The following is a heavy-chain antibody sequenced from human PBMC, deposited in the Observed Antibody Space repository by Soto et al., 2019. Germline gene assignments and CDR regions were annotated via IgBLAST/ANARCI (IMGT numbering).Heavy chain of an antibody. V-gene: IGHV5-10-1*01. CDR2: IDPSDSRT. CDR3: ARQIYGSDTGPNFQYYFDS. D-gene: IGHD5-18*01. CDR1: GYSFAGYW. J-gene: IGHJ4*02. Sequence: PGESLKISCKGSGYSFAGYWITWVRQKPGKGLEWMGRIDPSDSRTYYSPSFRGHVTISVTKSITTVFLQWSSLRASDTAMYYCARQIYGSDTGPNFQYYFDSWGQGTPVTVSS.